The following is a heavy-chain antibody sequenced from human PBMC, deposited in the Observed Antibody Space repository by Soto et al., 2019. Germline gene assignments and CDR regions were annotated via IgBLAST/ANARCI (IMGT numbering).Heavy chain of an antibody. Sequence: SSETLSLTCAVYGGSFSGYYWSWIRQPPGKGLEWIGEINHSGSTNYNPSLKSRVTISVDTSKNQFSLKLSSVTAVDTAVYYCARIGSKYCSGGSCYPRPRHFDYWGQGTLVTVSS. J-gene: IGHJ4*02. D-gene: IGHD2-15*01. CDR3: ARIGSKYCSGGSCYPRPRHFDY. V-gene: IGHV4-34*01. CDR1: GGSFSGYY. CDR2: INHSGST.